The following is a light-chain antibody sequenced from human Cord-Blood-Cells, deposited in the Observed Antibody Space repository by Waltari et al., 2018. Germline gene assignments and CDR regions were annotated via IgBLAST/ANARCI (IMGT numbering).Light chain of an antibody. CDR2: AAA. Sequence: ATRITQSPSSLSASTGDRVTITCRASHGISSYLAWYQQKPGKAPKLLFYAAATLQGGVPSRFSGSAAGTDFALTISCLQSEDFATYYCQQYYSYPWTFGQGTKVEIK. J-gene: IGKJ1*01. V-gene: IGKV1-8*01. CDR1: HGISSY. CDR3: QQYYSYPWT.